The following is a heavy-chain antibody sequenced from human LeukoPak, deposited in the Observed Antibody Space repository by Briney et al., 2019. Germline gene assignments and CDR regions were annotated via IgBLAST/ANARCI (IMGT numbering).Heavy chain of an antibody. D-gene: IGHD6-6*01. Sequence: PGGSLRLSCAASGFTFSSYSMNWVRQAPGKGLEWVSYISSSSTIYYADSVKGRFTISRDNAKNSLYLQMNSLRAEDTAVYYCARGGGRLVLDYWGQGTLVTVSS. V-gene: IGHV3-48*01. CDR1: GFTFSSYS. CDR3: ARGGGRLVLDY. CDR2: ISSSSTI. J-gene: IGHJ4*02.